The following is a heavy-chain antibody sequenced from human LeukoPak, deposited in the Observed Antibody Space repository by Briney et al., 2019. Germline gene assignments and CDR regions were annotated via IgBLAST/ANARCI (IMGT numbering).Heavy chain of an antibody. D-gene: IGHD5-12*01. J-gene: IGHJ5*02. Sequence: SVKVSCKASGYIFTSYDINWVRQAPGQGLEWMGGIIPIFGTANYAQKFQGRVTITADKSTSTAYMELSSLRSEDTAVYYCAREGGGYSGYGLVWFDPWGQGTLVTVSS. CDR2: IIPIFGTA. V-gene: IGHV1-69*06. CDR1: GYIFTSYD. CDR3: AREGGGYSGYGLVWFDP.